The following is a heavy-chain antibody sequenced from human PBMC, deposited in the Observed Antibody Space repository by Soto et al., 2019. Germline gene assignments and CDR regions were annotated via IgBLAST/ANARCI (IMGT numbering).Heavy chain of an antibody. J-gene: IGHJ6*02. CDR1: ASTFSNCI. V-gene: IGHV3-30*04. Sequence: QLQLVESGGGVVQPGRSLRLSCAASASTFSNCIMHWVRQAPGKGLEWVAFISYDGSNSNYADFVEGRFTISRDNPKNMLYRQLSSLRADDTAVYYCAGGDNYYALGVWGQGTTVTVSS. D-gene: IGHD2-15*01. CDR3: AGGDNYYALGV. CDR2: ISYDGSNS.